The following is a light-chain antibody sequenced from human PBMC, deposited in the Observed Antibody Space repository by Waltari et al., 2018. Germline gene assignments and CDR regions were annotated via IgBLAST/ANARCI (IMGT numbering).Light chain of an antibody. Sequence: QSVLTQPPSASGTPGQRVTISCSGSRSNIGSHNVNWYQKVPGTAPKLLIYSTKQRPSGVPDRFSGSKSGTAASLAISGLQSEDEAEYYCATWDDSLNGLFGGGTKLTVL. V-gene: IGLV1-44*01. CDR3: ATWDDSLNGL. CDR1: RSNIGSHN. CDR2: STK. J-gene: IGLJ2*01.